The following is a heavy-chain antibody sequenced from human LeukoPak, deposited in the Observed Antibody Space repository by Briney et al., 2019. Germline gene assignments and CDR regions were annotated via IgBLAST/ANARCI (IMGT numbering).Heavy chain of an antibody. D-gene: IGHD2-21*01. CDR2: INTNTGNP. Sequence: ASVKVSCKASGYTFSSYAMNWVRQAPGQGLEWMGWINTNTGNPTYAQGFTGRFVFSLGTSVSTAYLQISSLQAEDTAVYYCARSNNGGDYLGVGFDYWGQGTLVTVSS. CDR3: ARSNNGGDYLGVGFDY. CDR1: GYTFSSYA. J-gene: IGHJ4*02. V-gene: IGHV7-4-1*02.